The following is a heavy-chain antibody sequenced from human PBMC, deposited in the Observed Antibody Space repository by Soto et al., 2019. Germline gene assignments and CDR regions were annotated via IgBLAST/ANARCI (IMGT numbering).Heavy chain of an antibody. CDR2: IYYSGST. V-gene: IGHV4-39*01. CDR3: ARHPSDFWFDP. Sequence: SEPMSLTSSVSGGSIINRSYFRGWIRQPPGKGLEWIGSIYYSGSTYYNPSLKSRVTVSVDTSKNQFSLKLSSVTAADTAVYYCARHPSDFWFDPWGQGTLVTVSS. D-gene: IGHD2-21*02. CDR1: GGSIINRSYF. J-gene: IGHJ5*02.